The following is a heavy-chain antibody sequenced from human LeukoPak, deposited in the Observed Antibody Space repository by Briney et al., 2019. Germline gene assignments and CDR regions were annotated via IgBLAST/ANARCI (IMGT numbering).Heavy chain of an antibody. Sequence: PGGSLRLSCVASGFIFSSYAMSWVRQAPGKELEWVSGISGSGGRTYYADSVKGRFTISRDNSKDTLSLQMNSLRVEDTAVYYCAKDRGVERGATDYWGQGTPVTVSS. D-gene: IGHD1-26*01. V-gene: IGHV3-23*01. CDR3: AKDRGVERGATDY. J-gene: IGHJ4*02. CDR1: GFIFSSYA. CDR2: ISGSGGRT.